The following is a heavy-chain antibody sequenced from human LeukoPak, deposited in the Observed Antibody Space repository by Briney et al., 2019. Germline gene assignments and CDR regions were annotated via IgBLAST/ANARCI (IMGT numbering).Heavy chain of an antibody. Sequence: KPSQTLSLTCTVSGGTISSGDYYWSWIRQPPGKRLEWIGYIYYSGSTYYNPSLKSRVTISVDTSKNQFSLKLSSVTAADTAVYHCARAGNWNDGDAFDIWGQGTMVTVSS. D-gene: IGHD1-20*01. CDR3: ARAGNWNDGDAFDI. J-gene: IGHJ3*02. CDR2: IYYSGST. CDR1: GGTISSGDYY. V-gene: IGHV4-30-4*08.